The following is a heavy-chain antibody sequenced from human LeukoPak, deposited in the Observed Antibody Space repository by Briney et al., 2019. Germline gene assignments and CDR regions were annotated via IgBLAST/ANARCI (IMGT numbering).Heavy chain of an antibody. Sequence: SETLSLTCTVSGASISNYYWGWVRQPPGKGLEWVGYFYYSGSTNYNPSLKSRVTISLDTSKNQFSLNLTSVTAADTAVYYCAKTARLRYFEYWGQGTLVTVSS. D-gene: IGHD3-9*01. CDR3: AKTARLRYFEY. CDR1: GASISNYY. CDR2: FYYSGST. J-gene: IGHJ4*02. V-gene: IGHV4-59*03.